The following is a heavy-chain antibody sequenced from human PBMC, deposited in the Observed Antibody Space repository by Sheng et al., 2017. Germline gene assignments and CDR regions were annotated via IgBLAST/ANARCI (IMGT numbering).Heavy chain of an antibody. D-gene: IGHD1-7*01. CDR3: ARAGTDGGDAFDI. J-gene: IGHJ3*02. CDR1: VGSFSGYY. CDR2: INHSGST. V-gene: IGHV4-34*01. Sequence: QVQLQQWGAGLLKPSETLSLTCAVYVGSFSGYYWSWIRQPPGKGLEWIGEINHSGSTNYNPSLKSRVTISVDTSKNQFSLKLSSVTAADTAVYYCARAGTDGGDAFDIWGQGTMVTVSS.